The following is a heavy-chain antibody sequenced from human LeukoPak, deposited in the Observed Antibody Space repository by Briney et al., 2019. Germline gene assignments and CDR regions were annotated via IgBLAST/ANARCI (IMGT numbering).Heavy chain of an antibody. D-gene: IGHD6-19*01. Sequence: PGGSLRLSCAASGFTFSSYTMNWVRQAPGKGLEWVSTIGGSGDKTFYADSVKGRSTISRDNSKNMLHLQMSSLTGEDTALYYCVRRGDASSGWGDHDHWGQGALVTVSS. CDR2: IGGSGDKT. J-gene: IGHJ5*02. CDR3: VRRGDASSGWGDHDH. V-gene: IGHV3-23*01. CDR1: GFTFSSYT.